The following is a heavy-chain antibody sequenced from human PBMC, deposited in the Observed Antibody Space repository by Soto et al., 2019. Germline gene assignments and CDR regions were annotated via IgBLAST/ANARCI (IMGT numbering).Heavy chain of an antibody. CDR2: IIPFFGTP. D-gene: IGHD2-21*02. CDR1: GGGSLSNDG. J-gene: IGHJ4*02. CDR3: AREVVTETTWGSFDS. V-gene: IGHV1-69*01. Sequence: QVHLVQAGADVRKSGSSARVSCTASGGGSLSNDGISWVRQAPGQGLEWLGRIIPFFGTPYYSQSLQGRLTITADASTGTVYMDLRSLKSDDTAVYFCAREVVTETTWGSFDSWGQGTLVTVSS.